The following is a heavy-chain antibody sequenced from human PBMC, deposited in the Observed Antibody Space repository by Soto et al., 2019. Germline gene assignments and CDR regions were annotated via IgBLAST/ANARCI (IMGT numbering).Heavy chain of an antibody. CDR3: AKYQFSGYFYGMDV. Sequence: GGSLRLSCAASGFTFRNHGMSWVRQAPGKGLEWVSTISNSGGSTYYADSVKGRFTISRDNSKNTLFLQMKSLRAEDTAVYYCAKYQFSGYFYGMDVWGQGTTVTVSS. CDR2: ISNSGGST. J-gene: IGHJ6*02. D-gene: IGHD1-1*01. CDR1: GFTFRNHG. V-gene: IGHV3-23*01.